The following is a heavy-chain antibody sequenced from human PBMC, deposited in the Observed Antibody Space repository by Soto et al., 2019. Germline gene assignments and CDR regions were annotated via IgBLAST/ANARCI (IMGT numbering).Heavy chain of an antibody. V-gene: IGHV1-2*04. Sequence: GASVKVSCKASGYTFTGYYMHWVRQAPGQGLEWMGWINPNSGGTNYAQKFQGWVTMTRDTSISTAYMELSRLRSDDTAVYYCARERITIFGVVIMNAFDIWGQGTMVTVSS. CDR2: INPNSGGT. D-gene: IGHD3-3*01. CDR3: ARERITIFGVVIMNAFDI. CDR1: GYTFTGYY. J-gene: IGHJ3*02.